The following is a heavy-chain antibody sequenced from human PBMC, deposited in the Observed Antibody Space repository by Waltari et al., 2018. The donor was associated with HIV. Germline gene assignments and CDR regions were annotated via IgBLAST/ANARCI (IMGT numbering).Heavy chain of an antibody. Sequence: EVQLLESGGGLVQPGGSLRISCAASGFTFSSYAMNWVRQAPGKGLGWVSAIRSGGSTYYADSVMGRFTISRDNSKNTLYLQMNSLRAEDTAVYYCAKDGGAWELTYWGQGTLVTVSS. V-gene: IGHV3-23*01. CDR1: GFTFSSYA. J-gene: IGHJ4*02. CDR2: IRSGGST. CDR3: AKDGGAWELTY. D-gene: IGHD1-26*01.